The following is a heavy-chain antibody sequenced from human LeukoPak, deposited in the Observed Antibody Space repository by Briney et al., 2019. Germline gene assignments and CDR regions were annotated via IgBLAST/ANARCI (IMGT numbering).Heavy chain of an antibody. J-gene: IGHJ5*02. Sequence: KPSETLSLTCAVYGGSFSGYYWGWIRQPPGKGLQWIGETNHSGSTNYNPSLKSRVTISVDTSKNQFSLKLSSVTAADKAVYYCATSGGPINWFDPWGQGTLVTVSS. CDR1: GGSFSGYY. CDR3: ATSGGPINWFDP. CDR2: TNHSGST. V-gene: IGHV4-34*01. D-gene: IGHD2-15*01.